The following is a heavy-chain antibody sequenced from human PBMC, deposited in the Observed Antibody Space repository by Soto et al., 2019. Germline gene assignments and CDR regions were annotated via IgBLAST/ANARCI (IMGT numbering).Heavy chain of an antibody. V-gene: IGHV4-31*03. Sequence: PSETLSLTFTVSGGSISSGGYYWSWIRQHSGKGLEWIEYIYYSGSTYYNPSLKSRVTISVDTSKNQFSLKLSSVTAADTAVYYCARDLLYCSSTSCFNWFDPWGQGTLVTVSS. D-gene: IGHD2-2*01. CDR3: ARDLLYCSSTSCFNWFDP. CDR1: GGSISSGGYY. CDR2: IYYSGST. J-gene: IGHJ5*02.